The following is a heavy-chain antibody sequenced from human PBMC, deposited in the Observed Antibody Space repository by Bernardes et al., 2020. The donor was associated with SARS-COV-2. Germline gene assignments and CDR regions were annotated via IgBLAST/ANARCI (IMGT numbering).Heavy chain of an antibody. D-gene: IGHD1-26*01. J-gene: IGHJ4*02. CDR3: ARRVAGATTFDY. CDR2: ISYSGST. V-gene: IGHV4-39*01. Sequence: ISQPPGNGLEWIGSISYSGSTYYNPSLKSRLNISVATSKHQFSLKLSSFTAADTAVYYCARRVAGATTFDYWGQGT.